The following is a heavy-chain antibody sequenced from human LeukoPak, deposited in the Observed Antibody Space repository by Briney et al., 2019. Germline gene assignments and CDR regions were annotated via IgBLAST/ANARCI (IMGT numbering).Heavy chain of an antibody. CDR3: ARAPYSGSFRSGAFDI. V-gene: IGHV1-69*05. J-gene: IGHJ3*02. CDR1: GGTFSSYA. Sequence: SVKVSCKASGGTFSSYAISWVRQAPGQGLEWMGRIIPIFGTANYAQKFQGRVTITTDESTSTAYMELSSLRSEAAAVYYCARAPYSGSFRSGAFDIWGQGTMVTASS. CDR2: IIPIFGTA. D-gene: IGHD1-26*01.